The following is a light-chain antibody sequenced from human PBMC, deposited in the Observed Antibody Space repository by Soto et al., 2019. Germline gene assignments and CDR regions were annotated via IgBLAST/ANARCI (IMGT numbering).Light chain of an antibody. CDR3: QQRSSWPIT. CDR2: GTS. Sequence: EIVLTQSPGTLSLSPGERATLSCRASQSVRSSHLAWYQQMPGQGPRLLIYGTSNRATGIPDRFSGSGSGTDFTLTINSLEPEDFAVYYCQQRSSWPITFGQGTRLEIK. CDR1: QSVRSSH. J-gene: IGKJ5*01. V-gene: IGKV3D-20*02.